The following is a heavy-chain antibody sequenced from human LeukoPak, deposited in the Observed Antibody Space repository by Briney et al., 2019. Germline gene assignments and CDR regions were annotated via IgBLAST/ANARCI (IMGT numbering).Heavy chain of an antibody. V-gene: IGHV3-21*04. CDR1: GFTFSSYS. CDR2: ISSSSSYI. Sequence: GGSLRLSCAASGFTFSSYSMNWVRQAPGKGLEWVSSISSSSSYIYYADSVKGRFTISRDNSKNTLYLQMNSLRAEDTAVYYCAKDAGYYDSSGYYWADAFDIWGQGTMVTVSS. J-gene: IGHJ3*02. D-gene: IGHD3-22*01. CDR3: AKDAGYYDSSGYYWADAFDI.